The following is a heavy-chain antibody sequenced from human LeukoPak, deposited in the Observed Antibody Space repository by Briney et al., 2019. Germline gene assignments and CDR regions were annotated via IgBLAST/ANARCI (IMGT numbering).Heavy chain of an antibody. CDR1: GGTFSSYA. CDR3: ARGRPLYNWNDNYYCYYGMDV. Sequence: SVKVSCTASGGTFSSYAISWVRQAPGQGLEWMGGIIPIFGTANYAQKFQGRVTITADESTSTAYMELSSLRSEDTAVYYCARGRPLYNWNDNYYCYYGMDVWGQGTTVTVSS. J-gene: IGHJ6*02. V-gene: IGHV1-69*01. D-gene: IGHD1-20*01. CDR2: IIPIFGTA.